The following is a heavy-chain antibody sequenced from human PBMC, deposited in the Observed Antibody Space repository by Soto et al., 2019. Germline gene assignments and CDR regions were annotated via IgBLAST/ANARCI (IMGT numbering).Heavy chain of an antibody. D-gene: IGHD3-3*01. CDR3: ARSTPKYDFTANWFDP. Sequence: QVQLVQSGAEVKKPGSSVRVSCKASGGTFSSYAISWVRQAPGQGLEWMGGIIPIFGTANYAQKFQGRVTITADESTSTAYMELSSLRSEDTAVYYCARSTPKYDFTANWFDPWGQGTLVTVSS. CDR2: IIPIFGTA. CDR1: GGTFSSYA. J-gene: IGHJ5*02. V-gene: IGHV1-69*01.